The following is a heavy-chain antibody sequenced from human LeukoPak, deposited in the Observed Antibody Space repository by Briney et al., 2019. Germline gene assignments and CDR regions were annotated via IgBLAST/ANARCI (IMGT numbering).Heavy chain of an antibody. CDR1: GYTFTGYY. V-gene: IGHV1-2*02. CDR3: AREGHYDSSGYYPY. Sequence: ASVKVSCKASGYTFTGYYMHWVRQAPGQGLECMGWINPNSGGTNYAQKFQGRVTMTRDTSISTAYMELSRLRSDDTAVYYCAREGHYDSSGYYPYWGQGTLVTVSS. J-gene: IGHJ4*02. D-gene: IGHD3-22*01. CDR2: INPNSGGT.